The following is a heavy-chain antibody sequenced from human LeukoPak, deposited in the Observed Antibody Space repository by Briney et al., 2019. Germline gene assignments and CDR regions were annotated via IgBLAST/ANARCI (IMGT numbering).Heavy chain of an antibody. CDR2: ISGSGDST. V-gene: IGHV3-23*01. J-gene: IGHJ4*02. CDR1: GFTFSNYG. CDR3: AKDRGIISDY. Sequence: GGSLRLSCGASGFTFSNYGMSWVRQAPGEGLEWVSSISGSGDSTYYADSVKGRFTISRDNSKNTLYLQMNSLRAEDTAVYYCAKDRGIISDYWGQGTLVTVSS. D-gene: IGHD3-10*01.